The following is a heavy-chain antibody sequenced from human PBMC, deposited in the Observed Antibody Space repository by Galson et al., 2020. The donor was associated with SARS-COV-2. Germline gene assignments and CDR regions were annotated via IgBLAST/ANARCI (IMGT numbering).Heavy chain of an antibody. V-gene: IGHV3-66*01. CDR1: RFTVTTNS. D-gene: IGHD4-4*01. Sequence: SSAATRFTVTTNSMISLRHVPGNVLECVSVIYGARDNTHYADSVQGRFSISRDSSKNTLNLQINSLRADDTAVYYCARVLGDDYSRSCFGIWGQGTMVTGSS. CDR2: IYGARDNT. J-gene: IGHJ3*02. CDR3: ARVLGDDYSRSCFGI.